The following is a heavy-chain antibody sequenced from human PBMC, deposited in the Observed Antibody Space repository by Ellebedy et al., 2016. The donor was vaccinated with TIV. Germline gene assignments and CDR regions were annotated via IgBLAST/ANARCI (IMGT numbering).Heavy chain of an antibody. CDR2: TYYRSKWYN. V-gene: IGHV6-1*01. CDR1: VDSVSSNSVA. Sequence: SQTLSLTCAISVDSVSSNSVAGHWIRQSPSRGLEWLGRTYYRSKWYNEYAVSVKSRITINPDTSKNQFALQLNSLTPEDQALYYCVRGSRGAFDIWGQGTMVTVSS. CDR3: VRGSRGAFDI. J-gene: IGHJ3*02.